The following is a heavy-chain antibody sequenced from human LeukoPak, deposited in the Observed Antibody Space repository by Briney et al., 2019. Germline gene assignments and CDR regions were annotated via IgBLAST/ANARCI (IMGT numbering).Heavy chain of an antibody. Sequence: GESLKISCRGSGYSFTSYWIGWVRQMPGKGLDWMGIIYPGDSDTRYSPPFQGQVTISADKSISTACLQWSSLKASDTAMYYCARQRGSYYDFDYWGQGTLVTVSS. D-gene: IGHD1-26*01. CDR2: IYPGDSDT. J-gene: IGHJ4*02. CDR1: GYSFTSYW. V-gene: IGHV5-51*01. CDR3: ARQRGSYYDFDY.